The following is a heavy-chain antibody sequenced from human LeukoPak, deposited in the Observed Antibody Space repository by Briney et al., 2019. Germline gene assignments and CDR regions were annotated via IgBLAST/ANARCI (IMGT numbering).Heavy chain of an antibody. Sequence: ASVKVSCKASGYTFPSYGISWVRPAPGQGREWMGWISAYNCNTNYAQKLQGRVTMTTDTSTSTAYMELRSLRSDDTAVYYCAREVSDAFDIWGQGTMVTVSS. J-gene: IGHJ3*02. D-gene: IGHD1-14*01. CDR2: ISAYNCNT. CDR1: GYTFPSYG. CDR3: AREVSDAFDI. V-gene: IGHV1-18*01.